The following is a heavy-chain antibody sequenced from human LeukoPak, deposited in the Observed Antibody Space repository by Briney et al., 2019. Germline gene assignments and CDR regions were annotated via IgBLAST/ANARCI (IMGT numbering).Heavy chain of an antibody. CDR3: ARGSVGATPSYYYYYMDV. CDR2: INHSGST. CDR1: GGSFSGYY. J-gene: IGHJ6*03. D-gene: IGHD1-26*01. V-gene: IGHV4-34*01. Sequence: PSETLSLTCAIYGGSFSGYYWSWIRQPPGKGLEWIGEINHSGSTNYNPSLKSRVTISVDTSKNQFSLKLSSVTAADTAVYYCARGSVGATPSYYYYYMDVWGKGTTVTVSS.